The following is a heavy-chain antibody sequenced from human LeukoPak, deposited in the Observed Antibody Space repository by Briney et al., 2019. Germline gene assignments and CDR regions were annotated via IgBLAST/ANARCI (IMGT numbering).Heavy chain of an antibody. CDR1: GGSISSSSYY. CDR3: AGYYYDNSGYY. D-gene: IGHD3-22*01. V-gene: IGHV4-39*01. Sequence: PSETLSLTCTVSGGSISSSSYYWGWIRQPPGKGLEWIGSIYYSGSTYYNPSLKSRVTISVDTSKNQFSLKLSSVTAADTAVYYRAGYYYDNSGYYGGQGTLVTVSS. J-gene: IGHJ4*02. CDR2: IYYSGST.